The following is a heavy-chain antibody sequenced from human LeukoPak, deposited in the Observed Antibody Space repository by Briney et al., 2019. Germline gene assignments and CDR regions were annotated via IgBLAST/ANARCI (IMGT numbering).Heavy chain of an antibody. CDR2: INSDGTST. CDR1: GFTFSSYW. J-gene: IGHJ5*02. V-gene: IGHV3-74*01. D-gene: IGHD5-24*01. CDR3: ARAREMATNHNADT. Sequence: GGSLRLSCAASGFTFSSYWMHWVRQAPGKGLVWVSRINSDGTSTSYADSVKGRFTTSRDNAKNTLYLQMNSLRAEDTAVYYCARAREMATNHNADTWGQGTLVTVSS.